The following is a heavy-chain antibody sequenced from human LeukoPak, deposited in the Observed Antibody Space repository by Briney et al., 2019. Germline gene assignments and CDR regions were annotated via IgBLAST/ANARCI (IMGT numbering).Heavy chain of an antibody. CDR2: INHSGST. CDR3: ARVRYDYVWGSYRQPLDY. V-gene: IGHV4-34*01. J-gene: IGHJ4*02. D-gene: IGHD3-16*02. CDR1: GGSFSGYY. Sequence: SETLSLTCAVYGGSFSGYYWSWIRQPPGKGLEWIGEINHSGSTNYNPSLKSRVTISADTSKNQFSLKLSSVTAADTAVYYCARVRYDYVWGSYRQPLDYWGQGTLVTVSS.